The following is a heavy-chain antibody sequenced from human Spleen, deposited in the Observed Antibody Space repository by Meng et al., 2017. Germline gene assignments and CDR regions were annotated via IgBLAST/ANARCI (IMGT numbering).Heavy chain of an antibody. Sequence: SLKISCAASGFTFDDYAMHWVRQAPGKGLEWVSGISWNSGTIVYADSVKGRSTISRDNAKNSLYMQMNSLRPEDMALYYCAKSRDSSSWDYFDYWGRGTLVTVSS. CDR3: AKSRDSSSWDYFDY. V-gene: IGHV3-9*03. J-gene: IGHJ4*02. CDR2: ISWNSGTI. CDR1: GFTFDDYA. D-gene: IGHD6-13*01.